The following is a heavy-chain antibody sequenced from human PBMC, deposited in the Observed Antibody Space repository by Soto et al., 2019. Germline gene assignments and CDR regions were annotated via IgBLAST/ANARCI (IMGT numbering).Heavy chain of an antibody. V-gene: IGHV4-4*02. Sequence: SETLSLTCGVSGGTIRSPDWWTWVRQPPGKGLEWIGEIFQSGSTDYTPSLESRVTISVDKSKNQFSLTLTSVTAADTAVYFCARGRGRYSSGWSWFDPWGQGILVTVSS. CDR3: ARGRGRYSSGWSWFDP. CDR1: GGTIRSPDW. CDR2: IFQSGST. J-gene: IGHJ5*02. D-gene: IGHD6-19*01.